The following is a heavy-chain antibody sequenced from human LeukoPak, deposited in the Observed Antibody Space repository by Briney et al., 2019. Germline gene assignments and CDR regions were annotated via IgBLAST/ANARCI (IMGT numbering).Heavy chain of an antibody. CDR1: GYTFTGSY. D-gene: IGHD3-22*01. Sequence: GASVKVSCTASGYTFTGSYMHWVRQAPGQGLEWMGWIKPNSGGTNYEQKFPGRVTMTRATSIRTAYMELRRLRSDDTAVSYCARDWGYYDSIGYSSLWGEGTLVTVPS. V-gene: IGHV1-2*02. CDR2: IKPNSGGT. CDR3: ARDWGYYDSIGYSSL. J-gene: IGHJ4*02.